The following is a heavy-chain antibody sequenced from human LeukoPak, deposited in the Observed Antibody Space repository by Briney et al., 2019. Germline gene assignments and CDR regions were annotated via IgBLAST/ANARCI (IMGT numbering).Heavy chain of an antibody. CDR1: GITFSDYY. CDR2: ISPSGRTL. D-gene: IGHD3-10*01. J-gene: IGHJ4*01. V-gene: IGHV3-11*04. Sequence: GGSLRLSCVVSGITFSDYYMGWIRHTPGKGLECVSYISPSGRTLNYADSVKGRFTLSRDNAKKSFSLQMNSLRGDDTAVYYCAKDQGVVGSYDYWGHGTLVTVSS. CDR3: AKDQGVVGSYDY.